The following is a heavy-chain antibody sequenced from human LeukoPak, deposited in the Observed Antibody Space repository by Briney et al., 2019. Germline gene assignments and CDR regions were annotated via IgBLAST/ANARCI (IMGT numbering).Heavy chain of an antibody. Sequence: GGSLRLSCVISGLPFNSFWMHWVRQAPGEGLVWVSRINSDGSSSAYADSVKGRFTISRDNAKNSLYLQMNSLRAEDTAVYYCASEGTIPDAVFDYWGQGTLVTVSS. CDR2: INSDGSSS. J-gene: IGHJ4*02. V-gene: IGHV3-74*01. CDR1: GLPFNSFW. CDR3: ASEGTIPDAVFDY. D-gene: IGHD3-3*01.